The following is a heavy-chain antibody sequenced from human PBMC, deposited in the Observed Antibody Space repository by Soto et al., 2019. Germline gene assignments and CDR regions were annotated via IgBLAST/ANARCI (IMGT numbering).Heavy chain of an antibody. D-gene: IGHD2-2*02. CDR2: ISYDGSNK. J-gene: IGHJ4*01. CDR1: GFTFSSYG. Sequence: GGSLRLSCAASGFTFSSYGMHWVRQAPGKGLEWVAVISYDGSNKYYADSVKGRFTISRDNSKNTLYLQMNSLRAEETAVYYGAKDTLPAAIEAFDFWGQGTLVTVSS. CDR3: AKDTLPAAIEAFDF. V-gene: IGHV3-30*18.